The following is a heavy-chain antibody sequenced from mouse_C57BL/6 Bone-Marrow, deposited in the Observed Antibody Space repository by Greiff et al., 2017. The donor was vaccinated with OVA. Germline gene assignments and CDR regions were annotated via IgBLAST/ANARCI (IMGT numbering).Heavy chain of an antibody. CDR3: AKTLWFAY. V-gene: IGHV5-17*01. CDR1: GFPFSDYG. Sequence: EVKLVESGGGLVKPGGSLKLSCAASGFPFSDYGMHWVRQAPEKGLEWVAYISSGSSTIYYADTVKGRFTISRDKAKNTLFLQMTSRRSEDTAMYYCAKTLWFAYWGQGTLVTVSA. J-gene: IGHJ3*01. CDR2: ISSGSSTI.